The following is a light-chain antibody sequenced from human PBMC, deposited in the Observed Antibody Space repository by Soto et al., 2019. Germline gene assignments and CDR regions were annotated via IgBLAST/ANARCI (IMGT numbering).Light chain of an antibody. V-gene: IGKV3-20*01. CDR3: QQYSSSWT. CDR2: GTS. J-gene: IGKJ1*01. Sequence: EIVLTQSPGTLSLSPGQRATLSCRASQSISSNFLAWYQQKPGQAPRLLIYGTSSRATGIPGRFSGSGSGTDFTLTISRLEPEDFAVYYCQQYSSSWTFGQGTKVEIK. CDR1: QSISSNF.